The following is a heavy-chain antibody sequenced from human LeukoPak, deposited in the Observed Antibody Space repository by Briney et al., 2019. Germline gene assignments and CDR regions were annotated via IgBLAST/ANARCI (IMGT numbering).Heavy chain of an antibody. D-gene: IGHD2-21*01. Sequence: PSETLSLTCTVSGGSISSYHWIWIRQPPGKGLEWIGYIHYSGSTNYNPSLKSRVTTSVDTSKKQFSLKMRSVTAADTAVYYCARSVSWGLLVRDDAFDIWGQGTMVTVSS. V-gene: IGHV4-59*08. CDR1: GGSISSYH. J-gene: IGHJ3*02. CDR2: IHYSGST. CDR3: ARSVSWGLLVRDDAFDI.